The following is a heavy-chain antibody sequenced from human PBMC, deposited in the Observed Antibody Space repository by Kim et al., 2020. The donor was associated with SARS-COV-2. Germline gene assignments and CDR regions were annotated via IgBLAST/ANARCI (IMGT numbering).Heavy chain of an antibody. Sequence: GGSLRLSCAASGFTFSSYGMHWVRQAPGKGLEWVAVISYDGSNKYYADSVKGRFTISRDNSKNTLYLQMNSLRAEDTAVYYCAKPSVSYYFDYWGKGTLV. D-gene: IGHD6-19*01. J-gene: IGHJ4*02. CDR1: GFTFSSYG. CDR2: ISYDGSNK. V-gene: IGHV3-30*18. CDR3: AKPSVSYYFDY.